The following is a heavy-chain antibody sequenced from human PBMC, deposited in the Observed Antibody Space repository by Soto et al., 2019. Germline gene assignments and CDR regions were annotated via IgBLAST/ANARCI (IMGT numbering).Heavy chain of an antibody. J-gene: IGHJ5*02. CDR1: GGSISSDNYY. D-gene: IGHD2-2*01. V-gene: IGHV4-30-4*01. CDR3: ARVVVLEPGAIMWFDP. Sequence: PSETLSLTCTVSGGSISSDNYYWSWIRQTPGKGLEWIGYIHYSGSTYYNASLKSRVTISVDTSKNQFSLKLSSVTAADTAVYYCARVVVLEPGAIMWFDPWGQGTLVTVSS. CDR2: IHYSGST.